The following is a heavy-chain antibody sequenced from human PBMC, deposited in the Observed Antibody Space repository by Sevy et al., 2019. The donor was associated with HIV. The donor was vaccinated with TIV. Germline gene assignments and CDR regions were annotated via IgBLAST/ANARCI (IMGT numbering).Heavy chain of an antibody. CDR1: GFTFSKYS. J-gene: IGHJ4*02. Sequence: GGSLRLSCASSGFTFSKYSMSWVRQPPGKGLEWVATLSFGCGEINYADSVKGRFTISRDNSKNPFYLQMNNLRAEDTAVYYCAREGCTKPHDYWGQGTLVTVSS. V-gene: IGHV3-23*01. D-gene: IGHD2-8*01. CDR3: AREGCTKPHDY. CDR2: LSFGCGEI.